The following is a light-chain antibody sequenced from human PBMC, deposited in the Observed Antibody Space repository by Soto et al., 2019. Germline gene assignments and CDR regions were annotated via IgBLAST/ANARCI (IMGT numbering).Light chain of an antibody. CDR1: QAVNTR. Sequence: EIVLTKSPATLSSFPGDRVTLSCRASQAVNTRLAWYQHKPGQAPRLLIYLASNRAAGVPARFSGSGSGTDFTLTISSLQPEDFATYYCQQANSFPLTFGGGTKVDI. V-gene: IGKV3D-11*01. J-gene: IGKJ4*01. CDR3: QQANSFPLT. CDR2: LAS.